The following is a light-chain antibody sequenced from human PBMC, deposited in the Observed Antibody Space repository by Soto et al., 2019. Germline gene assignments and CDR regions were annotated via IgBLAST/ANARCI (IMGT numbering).Light chain of an antibody. V-gene: IGKV1-39*01. J-gene: IGKJ1*01. Sequence: DIQMTQSPSTLSASVGDRVTITCRASQSISTYLNWYQQKLGKAPTLLIYAASSLQSGVPSRFRGSGSGTDFTLTITNLQPEDFATYFCQQCYGSPRTFGQGTKVEI. CDR3: QQCYGSPRT. CDR2: AAS. CDR1: QSISTY.